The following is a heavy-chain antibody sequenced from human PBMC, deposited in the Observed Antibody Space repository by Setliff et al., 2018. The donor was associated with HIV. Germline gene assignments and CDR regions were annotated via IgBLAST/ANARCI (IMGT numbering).Heavy chain of an antibody. Sequence: SLRLSCAVSGFTFSTYAMSWVRQAPGKGLEWVSSITLDGARTYYADSVRGRFTISRDNSKNTVYLQMNSLRAEDTAIYYCAKGSPPHLAASFSFDYWGQGTLVTVSS. CDR1: GFTFSTYA. J-gene: IGHJ4*02. CDR3: AKGSPPHLAASFSFDY. D-gene: IGHD6-25*01. CDR2: ITLDGART. V-gene: IGHV3-23*01.